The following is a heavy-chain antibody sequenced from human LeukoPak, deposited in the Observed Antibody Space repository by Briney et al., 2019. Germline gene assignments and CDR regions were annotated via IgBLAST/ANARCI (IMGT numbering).Heavy chain of an antibody. J-gene: IGHJ4*02. V-gene: IGHV3-21*01. CDR2: ISSRSGYL. D-gene: IGHD2-15*01. Sequence: PGGSLRLSCAASGFTFSSFSMNWVRQAPGKGLEWVASISSRSGYLYYADSVKGRFTISRDNANNSLSLQMNSLRVEDTGVYYCARDLNCSGGSCYSGYWGQGTLVTVSS. CDR3: ARDLNCSGGSCYSGY. CDR1: GFTFSSFS.